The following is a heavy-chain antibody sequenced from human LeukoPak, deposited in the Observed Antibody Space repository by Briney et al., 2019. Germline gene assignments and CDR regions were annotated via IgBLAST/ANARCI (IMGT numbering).Heavy chain of an antibody. Sequence: SETLSLTCAVYGGSFGGYYWTWIRQPPGKGPEWIGEINHSGSTNYNPSLKRRVFMSADTAKNQFSLKLNSVSAADTAMYYCARGGYFDSSGYPNPLDYWGQGTLVTVSS. CDR3: ARGGYFDSSGYPNPLDY. CDR1: GGSFGGYY. D-gene: IGHD3-22*01. J-gene: IGHJ4*02. CDR2: INHSGST. V-gene: IGHV4-34*01.